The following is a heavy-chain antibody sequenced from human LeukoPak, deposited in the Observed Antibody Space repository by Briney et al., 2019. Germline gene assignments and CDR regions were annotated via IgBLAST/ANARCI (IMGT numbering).Heavy chain of an antibody. CDR3: ARHSYCSGVNCYSFDY. CDR1: GGSLSTYF. Sequence: SETLSLTCTVSGGSLSTYFWSWIRQAPGKGLEWIGYIYYTGSTNYNPSLKSRVSISVDTSKNQFSLKLNSVTAADTAVYYCARHSYCSGVNCYSFDYWGQGTLVTVSS. J-gene: IGHJ4*02. V-gene: IGHV4-59*08. D-gene: IGHD2-15*01. CDR2: IYYTGST.